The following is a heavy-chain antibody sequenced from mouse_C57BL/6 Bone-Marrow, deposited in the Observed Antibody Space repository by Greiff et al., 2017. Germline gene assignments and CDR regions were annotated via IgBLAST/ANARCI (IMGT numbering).Heavy chain of an antibody. V-gene: IGHV1-82*01. Sequence: QVQLKESGPELVKPGASVKISCKASGYAFSSSWMNWVKQRPGKGLEWIGRIYPGDGDTNYNGKFKGKAKLTVDKSSSTAYMQLSSLTSEDSSVYFGAITFTTWPDDWGQGTTLTASS. D-gene: IGHD1-1*01. J-gene: IGHJ2*01. CDR3: AITFTTWPDD. CDR2: IYPGDGDT. CDR1: GYAFSSSW.